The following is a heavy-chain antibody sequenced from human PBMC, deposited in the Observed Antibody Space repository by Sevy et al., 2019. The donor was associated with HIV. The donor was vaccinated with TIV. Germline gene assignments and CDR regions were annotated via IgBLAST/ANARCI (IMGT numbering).Heavy chain of an antibody. CDR3: AHRRPLYFYGSYDFDY. D-gene: IGHD3-10*01. CDR1: GLSLTTSGVG. V-gene: IGHV2-5*02. CDR2: IYWDDDK. J-gene: IGHJ4*02. Sequence: SGPTLVKPTQTLTLTCSFSGLSLTTSGVGVGWIRQPPGEALEWLALIYWDDDKRYSPSLKTRLTISKDTSKIQVVLTMTNMDPVDTATYYCAHRRPLYFYGSYDFDYWGQGTLVTVSS.